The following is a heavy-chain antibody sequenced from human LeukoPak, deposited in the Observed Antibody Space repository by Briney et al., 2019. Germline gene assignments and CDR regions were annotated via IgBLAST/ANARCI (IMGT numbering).Heavy chain of an antibody. Sequence: PGGSLRLSCAASGFAFSNYNMNWVRQVPGKELEWVSYISSSSSAIYYTHSVRGRFTISRDNAKTSLYLQMNSLRDEDTAVYYCARDRYCGGDCSDAFDIWGRGTTVTVSS. J-gene: IGHJ3*02. D-gene: IGHD2-21*02. CDR2: ISSSSSAI. CDR1: GFAFSNYN. CDR3: ARDRYCGGDCSDAFDI. V-gene: IGHV3-48*02.